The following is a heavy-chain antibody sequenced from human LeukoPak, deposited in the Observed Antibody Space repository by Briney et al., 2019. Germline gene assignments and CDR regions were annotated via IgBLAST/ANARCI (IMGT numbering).Heavy chain of an antibody. CDR2: IWYDGSNK. Sequence: GGSLRLSCAASGFTFSSYGMHWVRQAPGKGLEWVAVIWYDGSNKYYADSVKGRFTISRDNSKNTLYLQMNSLRAEDTAVYYCAKRAVTDYYYYMDVWGKGTTVTVSS. D-gene: IGHD4-11*01. V-gene: IGHV3-33*06. CDR1: GFTFSSYG. CDR3: AKRAVTDYYYYMDV. J-gene: IGHJ6*03.